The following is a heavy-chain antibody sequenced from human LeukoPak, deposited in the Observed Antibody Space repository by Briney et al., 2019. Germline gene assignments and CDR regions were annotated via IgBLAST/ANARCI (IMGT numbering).Heavy chain of an antibody. D-gene: IGHD4-17*01. Sequence: SQTLSLTCTVSGGSISSGGYYWSWIRQHPGKGLEWIGYIYYSGSPYSNPSLRSRFTISVDTSKNQFSLKLSSVTAADTAVYYCARASYGDYYFDYWGQGTLVTVSS. CDR1: GGSISSGGYY. V-gene: IGHV4-31*03. CDR3: ARASYGDYYFDY. J-gene: IGHJ4*02. CDR2: IYYSGSP.